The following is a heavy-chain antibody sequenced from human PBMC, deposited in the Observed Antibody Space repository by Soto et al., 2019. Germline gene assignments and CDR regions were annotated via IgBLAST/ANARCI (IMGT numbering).Heavy chain of an antibody. CDR2: ISGNSGHA. D-gene: IGHD3-16*02. CDR1: GFPFSNYA. Sequence: EVELLESGGAFIQPGGSLRLSCAASGFPFSNYAMAWVRQASGKGLEWVSGISGNSGHAFYADSVKGRFTSSRDNSRNTLYLQMESLRAEDTATYYCARAPSEYIWGSYLRYFEYWGQGTLVPVSS. V-gene: IGHV3-23*01. CDR3: ARAPSEYIWGSYLRYFEY. J-gene: IGHJ4*02.